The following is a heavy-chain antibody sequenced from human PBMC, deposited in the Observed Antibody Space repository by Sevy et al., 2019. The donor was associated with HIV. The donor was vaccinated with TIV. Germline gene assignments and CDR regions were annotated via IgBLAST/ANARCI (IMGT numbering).Heavy chain of an antibody. Sequence: GGSLRLSCAASGFTFNMYWMTWVRQAPGKGLEWVANIKEDGSERNYLDSVKGRFTISRDNGKESLYLQINSLRAEDTAVYYCARHCSGGSCYSLLPHYYYGMDVWGQGTTVTVSS. CDR3: ARHCSGGSCYSLLPHYYYGMDV. CDR1: GFTFNMYW. J-gene: IGHJ6*02. D-gene: IGHD2-15*01. V-gene: IGHV3-7*01. CDR2: IKEDGSER.